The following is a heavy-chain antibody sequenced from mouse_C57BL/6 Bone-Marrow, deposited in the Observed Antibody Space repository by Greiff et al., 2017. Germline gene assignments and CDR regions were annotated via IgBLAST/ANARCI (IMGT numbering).Heavy chain of an antibody. V-gene: IGHV14-4*01. D-gene: IGHD1-1*01. J-gene: IGHJ1*03. CDR3: TRITTVGGDWYFDV. CDR1: GFNIKDDY. Sequence: VQLKQSGAELVRPGASVKLSCTASGFNIKDDYMHWVKQRPEQGLEWIGWIDPENGDTEYASKFQGKATITADTSSNTAYLQLSSLTSEDTAVYYCTRITTVGGDWYFDVWGTGTTVTVSS. CDR2: IDPENGDT.